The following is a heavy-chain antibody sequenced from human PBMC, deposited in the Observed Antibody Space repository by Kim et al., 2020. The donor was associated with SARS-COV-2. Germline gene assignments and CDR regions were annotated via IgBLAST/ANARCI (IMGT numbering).Heavy chain of an antibody. Sequence: TGGTNYAQKFQGRVTMTRDTSISTAYMELSRLRSDETAVYYCARDEWFDPWGQGTLVTVSS. V-gene: IGHV1-2*02. CDR3: ARDEWFDP. J-gene: IGHJ5*02. CDR2: TGGT.